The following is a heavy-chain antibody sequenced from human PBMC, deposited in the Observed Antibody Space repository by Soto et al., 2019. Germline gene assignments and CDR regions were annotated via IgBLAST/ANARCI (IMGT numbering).Heavy chain of an antibody. V-gene: IGHV4-59*01. CDR1: GGSIISYY. CDR3: ARESRVGASLDY. J-gene: IGHJ4*02. CDR2: IYYSGST. D-gene: IGHD1-26*01. Sequence: SETLSLTCTVSGGSIISYYWSWILQPPGKGLEWIGYIYYSGSTNYNPSLKSRVTISVDTSKNQFSLKLSSVTAADTAVYYCARESRVGASLDYWGQGTLVTVSS.